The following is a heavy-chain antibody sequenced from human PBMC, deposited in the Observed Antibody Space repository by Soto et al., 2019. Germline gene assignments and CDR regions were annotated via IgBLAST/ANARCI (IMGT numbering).Heavy chain of an antibody. J-gene: IGHJ6*02. V-gene: IGHV4-61*01. Sequence: QVQLQESGPGLVKPSETLSLTCTVSGGSVSSGSYYWSWIRQPPGKGLEWIGYIYYSGSTNYNPSLKSRVIISVVTYKNQCSLNLSSVTAADTAVYYCARGLGSDGNHYYYCGIDVSGQGTTVVVAS. CDR2: IYYSGST. CDR1: GGSVSSGSYY. D-gene: IGHD3-16*01. CDR3: ARGLGSDGNHYYYCGIDV.